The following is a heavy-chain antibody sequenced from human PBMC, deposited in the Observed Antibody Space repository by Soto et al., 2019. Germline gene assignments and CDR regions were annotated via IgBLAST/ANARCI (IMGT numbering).Heavy chain of an antibody. Sequence: QVQLQESGPGLVKPSGTLSLTCAVSGGSISSNNWWSWVRQPSGEGLEWIGEIHHGGSTNYNPSLKSRATMSVDKSKNQFSLKLTSVTAADAAGYYCAWKSNGGTYEGVFDIWGQGTVVTVSS. CDR2: IHHGGST. J-gene: IGHJ3*02. V-gene: IGHV4-4*02. CDR1: GGSISSNNW. CDR3: AWKSNGGTYEGVFDI. D-gene: IGHD1-26*01.